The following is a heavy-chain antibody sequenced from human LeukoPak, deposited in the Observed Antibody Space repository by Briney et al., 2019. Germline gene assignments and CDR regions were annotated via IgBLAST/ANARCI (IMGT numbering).Heavy chain of an antibody. J-gene: IGHJ4*02. CDR2: IYYSGST. D-gene: IGHD2-15*01. CDR3: ARVPCSGGSCYPDY. CDR1: GGSISSYY. V-gene: IGHV4-59*01. Sequence: PSETLSLTCTVSGGSISSYYWSWIRQPPGKGLEYIGYIYYSGSTDYNPSLKSRVTISVDTSKNQFSLRLTSVTAADTAVYYCARVPCSGGSCYPDYWGQGTLVTVSS.